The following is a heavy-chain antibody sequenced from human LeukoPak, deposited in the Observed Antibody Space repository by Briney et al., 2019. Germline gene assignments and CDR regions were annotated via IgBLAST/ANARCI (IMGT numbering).Heavy chain of an antibody. CDR1: GYTFTGYY. CDR2: INPNSGGA. CDR3: ARGRIAAAGTPSY. J-gene: IGHJ4*02. V-gene: IGHV1-2*02. Sequence: ASVKVSCKASGYTFTGYYMHWVRQAPGQGLEWMGWINPNSGGANYAQRFQGRVTMTRDTSISTAYMELSRLRSDDTAVYYCARGRIAAAGTPSYWGQGTLVTVSS. D-gene: IGHD6-13*01.